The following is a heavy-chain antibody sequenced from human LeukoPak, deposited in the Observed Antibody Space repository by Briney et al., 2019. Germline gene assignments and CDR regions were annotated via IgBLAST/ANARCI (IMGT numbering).Heavy chain of an antibody. CDR3: ARIAAAGYYYYMDV. D-gene: IGHD6-13*01. J-gene: IGHJ6*03. CDR2: IYYSGST. V-gene: IGHV4-59*01. Sequence: SETLSLTCTVSGGSISSYYWSWIRQPPGKGLEWIGYIYYSGSTNYNPSLKSRVTITVDTSKNQFSLKLSSVTAADTAVYYCARIAAAGYYYYMDVWGKGTTVTVSS. CDR1: GGSISSYY.